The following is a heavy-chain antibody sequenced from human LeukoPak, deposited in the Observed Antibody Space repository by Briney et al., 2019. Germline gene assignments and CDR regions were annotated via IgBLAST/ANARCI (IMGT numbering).Heavy chain of an antibody. V-gene: IGHV4-34*01. CDR1: GGSFSGYY. D-gene: IGHD3-22*01. Sequence: SETLSLTCAVYGGSFSGYYWSWIRQPPGKGLEWIGEINHSGSTNYKPSLKSRVTISVDTSKNQFSLKLSSVTAADTAVYYCARVTLYYDSSGYYTDYWGQGTLVTVSS. CDR2: INHSGST. CDR3: ARVTLYYDSSGYYTDY. J-gene: IGHJ4*02.